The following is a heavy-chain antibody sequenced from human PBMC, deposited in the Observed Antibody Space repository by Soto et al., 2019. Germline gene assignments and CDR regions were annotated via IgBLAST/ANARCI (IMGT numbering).Heavy chain of an antibody. CDR3: AKKTLYCSSTSCRATFDY. V-gene: IGHV3-23*01. Sequence: GGSLRLSCAASGFTFSSYAMSWVRQAPGKGLEWVSAISGSGGSTYYADSVKGRFTISRDNSKNTLYLQMNSLRAEDTAVYYCAKKTLYCSSTSCRATFDYWGQGTLVTVSS. CDR1: GFTFSSYA. J-gene: IGHJ4*02. CDR2: ISGSGGST. D-gene: IGHD2-2*01.